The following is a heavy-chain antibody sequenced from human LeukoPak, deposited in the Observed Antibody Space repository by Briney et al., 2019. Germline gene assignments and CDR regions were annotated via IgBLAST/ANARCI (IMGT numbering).Heavy chain of an antibody. CDR3: ARDKGREDAFDI. CDR1: GGSFSGYY. V-gene: IGHV4-34*01. Sequence: PSETLSLTCAVYGGSFSGYYWSWIRQPPGKGLEWIGEIYHSGSTNYNPSLKSRVTISVDKSKNQFSLKLSSVTAADTAVYYCARDKGREDAFDIWGQGTMVTVSS. CDR2: IYHSGST. J-gene: IGHJ3*02.